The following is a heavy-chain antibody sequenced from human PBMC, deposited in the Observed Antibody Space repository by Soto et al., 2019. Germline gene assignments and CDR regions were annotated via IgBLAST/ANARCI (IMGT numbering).Heavy chain of an antibody. V-gene: IGHV3-73*01. CDR3: IRHLVDY. CDR2: IRSKVNGYAT. Sequence: EVHLVESGGGLVQPGGSLKLSCAASGFTFSDAAMHWVRQASGKGLEWVGRIRSKVNGYATAYAESVKGRFTISRDDSKKTAYLQMNSLKTEDAAVYYGIRHLVDYWGQGTLVTVSS. CDR1: GFTFSDAA. J-gene: IGHJ4*02.